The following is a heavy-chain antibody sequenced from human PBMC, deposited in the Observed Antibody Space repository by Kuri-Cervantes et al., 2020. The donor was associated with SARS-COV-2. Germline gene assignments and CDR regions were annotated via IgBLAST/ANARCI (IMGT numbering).Heavy chain of an antibody. V-gene: IGHV1-24*01. J-gene: IGHJ4*02. CDR3: ALHGGYYSLFFDY. Sequence: ASVKVSCKVSGYTLTGLSMHWVRQAPGKGLEWMGGFDPEDGETIYAQKFQGRVTMTEDTSTDTAYMELSSLRSEDTAVYYCALHGGYYSLFFDYWGQGTLVTVSS. CDR2: FDPEDGET. D-gene: IGHD3-22*01. CDR1: GYTLTGLS.